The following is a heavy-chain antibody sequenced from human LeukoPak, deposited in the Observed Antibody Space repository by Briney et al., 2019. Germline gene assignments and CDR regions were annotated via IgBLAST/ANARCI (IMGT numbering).Heavy chain of an antibody. Sequence: GGSLRLSCAASGFTFSNHGMNWVRQAPGKGLEWVSGISPSGDITYYADSVKGRFTISRDNSKNTLYLEVISLTAEDTAVYYCAKDDAWLRFGEWSQGTLVAVSS. J-gene: IGHJ4*02. CDR2: ISPSGDIT. CDR3: AKDDAWLRFGE. CDR1: GFTFSNHG. D-gene: IGHD3-10*01. V-gene: IGHV3-23*01.